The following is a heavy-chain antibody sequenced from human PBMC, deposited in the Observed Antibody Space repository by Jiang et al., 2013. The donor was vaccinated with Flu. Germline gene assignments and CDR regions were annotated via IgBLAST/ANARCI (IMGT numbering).Heavy chain of an antibody. J-gene: IGHJ4*02. CDR2: INTDTGNP. Sequence: FTNYGMIWVRQAPGQGLEWMGWINTDTGNPTYAQGFTGRFVFSLDTPVSTAYLQISSLKAEDTAMYYCARSAIGARRGDYWGQGTPVTVSS. V-gene: IGHV7-4-1*01. D-gene: IGHD6-6*01. CDR3: ARSAIGARRGDY. CDR1: FTNYG.